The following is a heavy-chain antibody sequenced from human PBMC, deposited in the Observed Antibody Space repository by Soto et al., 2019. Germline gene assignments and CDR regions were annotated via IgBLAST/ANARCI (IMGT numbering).Heavy chain of an antibody. CDR2: IYYSGST. CDR1: GGSISSSSYY. J-gene: IGHJ5*02. D-gene: IGHD3-3*01. V-gene: IGHV4-39*01. Sequence: PSETLSLTCTVSGGSISSSSYYWGWIRQPPGRGLEWIGSIYYSGSTYYNPSLKSRVTISVDTSKNQFSLKLSSVTAADTAVYYCARQSPKGPVLEWHHNWFDPWGQGTLVTVSS. CDR3: ARQSPKGPVLEWHHNWFDP.